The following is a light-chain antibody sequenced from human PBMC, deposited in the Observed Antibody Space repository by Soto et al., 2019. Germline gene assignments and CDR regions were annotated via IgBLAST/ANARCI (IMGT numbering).Light chain of an antibody. CDR1: QRISSW. CDR3: QQYNTYWT. V-gene: IGKV1-5*03. Sequence: QLTQYHSTLSASVGDRVTITCRASQRISSWLAWYQQKPGKAPKLLIYKASSLESGVPSRFSGSGSGTEFTLTISSLQPDDFATYYCQQYNTYWTFGQGTKVDIK. J-gene: IGKJ1*01. CDR2: KAS.